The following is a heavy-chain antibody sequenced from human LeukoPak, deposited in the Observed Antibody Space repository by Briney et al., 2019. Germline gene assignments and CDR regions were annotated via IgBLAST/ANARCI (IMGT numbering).Heavy chain of an antibody. J-gene: IGHJ4*02. CDR3: ARFLTMFGVVNGYYFDY. CDR1: GGSISSYY. D-gene: IGHD3-3*01. CDR2: IYYSGGS. Sequence: SETLSLTCTVSGGSISSYYWSWIRQPPGKGLEGIGYIYYSGGSNYNPSLKSRGTILVDTSKNQFSLKLSSVTAADTAVYYCARFLTMFGVVNGYYFDYWGQGTLVTVSS. V-gene: IGHV4-59*01.